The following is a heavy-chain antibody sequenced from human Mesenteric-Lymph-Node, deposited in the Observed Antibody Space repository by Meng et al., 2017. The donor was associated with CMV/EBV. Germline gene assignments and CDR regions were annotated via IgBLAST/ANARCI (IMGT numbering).Heavy chain of an antibody. Sequence: GESLKISCAASGFTFSNYWMHWVRQAPGKGLVWVSRINSDESGTSYADSVKGRFIISRDNSKSTVFLQMNSLKAEDTAVYYCARDFRYCSSINCPGRFDSWGQGTLVTVSS. D-gene: IGHD2-2*01. V-gene: IGHV3-74*01. CDR3: ARDFRYCSSINCPGRFDS. CDR1: GFTFSNYW. CDR2: INSDESGT. J-gene: IGHJ5*01.